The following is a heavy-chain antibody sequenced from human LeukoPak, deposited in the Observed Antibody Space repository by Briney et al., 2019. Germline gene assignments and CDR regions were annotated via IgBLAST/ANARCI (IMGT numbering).Heavy chain of an antibody. Sequence: SQNLSLTCTVSGGSMNSGGYYWSWIRQHPGKGLEWLGYIYYSGSTYYNPSLKSRVTISVDTSKNQFSLKLSSVTAADTAVYYCARELIVPDGGGYYYYYMDVWGQGTTVTVSS. V-gene: IGHV4-31*03. J-gene: IGHJ6*03. D-gene: IGHD1-26*01. CDR3: ARELIVPDGGGYYYYYMDV. CDR1: GGSMNSGGYY. CDR2: IYYSGST.